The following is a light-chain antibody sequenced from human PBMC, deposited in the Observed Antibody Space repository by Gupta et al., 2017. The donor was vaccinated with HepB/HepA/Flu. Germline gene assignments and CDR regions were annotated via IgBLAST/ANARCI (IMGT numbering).Light chain of an antibody. CDR2: SNS. Sequence: HSLLTQPPSASGTPGQGVTISCSGSSSNIGKNTVHWYQQLPGTAPKLLIYSNSQRPSGVPDRFSGSKSGTSASLTISGLQSDDEAEYYCAVWDDSMNGGVFGGGTKLTGL. CDR1: SSNIGKNT. J-gene: IGLJ2*01. CDR3: AVWDDSMNGGV. V-gene: IGLV1-44*01.